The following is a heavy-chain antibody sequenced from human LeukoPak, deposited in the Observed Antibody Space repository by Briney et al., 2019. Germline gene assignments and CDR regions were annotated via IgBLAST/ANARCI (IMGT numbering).Heavy chain of an antibody. CDR1: GGSISSYY. D-gene: IGHD6-13*01. V-gene: IGHV4-59*01. Sequence: PSETLSLTCTVSGGSISSYYWSWIRQPPGKGLEWIGHILYSGSSNYNASLKSRVTISVDTSKNQFSLKLSSVTAADTAVYYCARSIAAAGIFDYWGQGTLVTVSS. CDR2: ILYSGSS. J-gene: IGHJ4*02. CDR3: ARSIAAAGIFDY.